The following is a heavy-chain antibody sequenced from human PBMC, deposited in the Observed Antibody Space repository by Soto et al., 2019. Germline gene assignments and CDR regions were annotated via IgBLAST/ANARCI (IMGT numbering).Heavy chain of an antibody. Sequence: QVQLVQSGAEVKKPGASVKVSCKASGYTFTSYGISWVRQAPGQGLEWMGWISAYNGNTNYAQKLQGRVTMTTDTATSPAYMELRSLRYDDTAVYYCAGGRSGYRYGRPPYCYGMDVWGQGTTVTVSS. CDR3: AGGRSGYRYGRPPYCYGMDV. CDR1: GYTFTSYG. V-gene: IGHV1-18*01. J-gene: IGHJ6*02. CDR2: ISAYNGNT. D-gene: IGHD5-18*01.